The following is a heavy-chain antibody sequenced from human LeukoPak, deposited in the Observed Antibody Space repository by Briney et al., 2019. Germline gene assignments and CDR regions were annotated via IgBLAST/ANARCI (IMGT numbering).Heavy chain of an antibody. CDR1: GFTFSDYS. CDR3: AKDGGAYYDSSGYYPISAYFDY. J-gene: IGHJ4*02. Sequence: PGGSLRLSCAASGFTFSDYSMNWVRQAPGKGLEWVSSISSGSTYIYYAASVKGRFTISRDNSKNTLYLQMNSLRAEDTAVYYCAKDGGAYYDSSGYYPISAYFDYWGQGTLVTVSS. V-gene: IGHV3-21*04. D-gene: IGHD3-22*01. CDR2: ISSGSTYI.